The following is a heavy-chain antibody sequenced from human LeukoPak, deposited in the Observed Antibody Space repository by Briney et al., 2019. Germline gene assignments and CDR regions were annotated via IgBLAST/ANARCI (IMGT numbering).Heavy chain of an antibody. Sequence: SETLSLTCTVSGASISSYYWSWIRQPAGKGLEWIGRIYTSGSTNYNPSLKSRVPMSVDTSKNQFSLNLSSVTAADTAVYYCARELAARFDSWGQGTLVTVSS. CDR3: ARELAARFDS. J-gene: IGHJ5*01. CDR1: GASISSYY. CDR2: IYTSGST. D-gene: IGHD6-6*01. V-gene: IGHV4-4*07.